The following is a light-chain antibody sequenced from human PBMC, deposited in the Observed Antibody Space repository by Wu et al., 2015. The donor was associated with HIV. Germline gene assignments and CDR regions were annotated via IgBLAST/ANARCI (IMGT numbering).Light chain of an antibody. CDR3: QQANRFPVT. CDR1: QDISSW. CDR2: SAS. Sequence: DIQMTRSPSSVSASVGDRVTLTCRASQDISSWLAWYQQRPGGAPKLLIYSASTLQSGVPSRFSGSGSGTDFTLTISSLQPEDSATYYCQQANRFPVTFGQGTKLEIK. V-gene: IGKV1-12*01. J-gene: IGKJ2*01.